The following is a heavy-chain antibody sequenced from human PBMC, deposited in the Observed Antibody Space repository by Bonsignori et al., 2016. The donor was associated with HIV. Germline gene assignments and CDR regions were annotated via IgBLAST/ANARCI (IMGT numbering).Heavy chain of an antibody. Sequence: PGKGLEWIGYVYSTGNSSSGDTFYNPSLKSRVTMSVGASKNQISLKLNAVTPADTAVYFCARGERGNFFSAGRYFDLWGRGTLVTVSS. CDR2: VYSTGNSSSGDT. D-gene: IGHD6-19*01. J-gene: IGHJ2*01. V-gene: IGHV4-59*13. CDR3: ARGERGNFFSAGRYFDL.